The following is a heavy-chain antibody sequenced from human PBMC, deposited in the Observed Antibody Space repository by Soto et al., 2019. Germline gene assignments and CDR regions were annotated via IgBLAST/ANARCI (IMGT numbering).Heavy chain of an antibody. V-gene: IGHV3-48*01. CDR3: AAGTDAFDI. J-gene: IGHJ3*02. D-gene: IGHD6-13*01. Sequence: QLVESGGGLVQPGGSLRLSCAASGLTFSIYSMNWVRQAPGKGLEWVSYLSGSSTTIYYADSVKGRFTISRDNAKDSLYLHMDSLRAADTAVYYCAAGTDAFDIWGQGTMVTVSS. CDR2: LSGSSTTI. CDR1: GLTFSIYS.